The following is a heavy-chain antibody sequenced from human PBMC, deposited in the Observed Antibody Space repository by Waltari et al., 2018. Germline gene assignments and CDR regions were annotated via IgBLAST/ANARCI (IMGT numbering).Heavy chain of an antibody. J-gene: IGHJ3*02. D-gene: IGHD6-19*01. CDR1: GYSFTNYW. V-gene: IGHV5-51*01. Sequence: EVQLVQSGAEVKKPGESLKISCKGSGYSFTNYWIGWVRQMPGKGLEWMGLIYPGDSDTRYSPSFQGQVTISAAKSISSAYLQWSSLKASDTAMYYCARSYSSGHGAFDIWGQGTMVTVSS. CDR3: ARSYSSGHGAFDI. CDR2: IYPGDSDT.